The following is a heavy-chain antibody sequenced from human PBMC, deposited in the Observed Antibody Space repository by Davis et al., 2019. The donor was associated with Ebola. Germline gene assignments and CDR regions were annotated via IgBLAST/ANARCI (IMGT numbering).Heavy chain of an antibody. CDR3: ARGGIMLAANSFFNS. J-gene: IGHJ4*02. CDR1: GGIFNNYV. D-gene: IGHD6-25*01. Sequence: SVKVSCKTSGGIFNNYVISWVRQAPGQGLEWMGGIIPLFGTTNYAQVFQGRVTITADASSTTVYMDLSSLTSDDTVIYYCARGGIMLAANSFFNSWGQGTLVTVSS. V-gene: IGHV1-69*13. CDR2: IIPLFGTT.